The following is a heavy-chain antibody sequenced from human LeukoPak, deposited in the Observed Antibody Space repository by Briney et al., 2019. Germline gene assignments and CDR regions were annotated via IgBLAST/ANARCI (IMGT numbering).Heavy chain of an antibody. CDR3: ARGTPVSV. V-gene: IGHV3-48*03. CDR1: GFTFSSYE. Sequence: SGGSLRLSCVASGFTFSSYEMNWVRQAPGEGLQWVSYISSSGSSIYYADSVKGRFTISRDNAKNSLYLQMNSLRAEDTAVYYCARGTPVSVWGQGTLVTVSS. J-gene: IGHJ4*02. D-gene: IGHD1-14*01. CDR2: ISSSGSSI.